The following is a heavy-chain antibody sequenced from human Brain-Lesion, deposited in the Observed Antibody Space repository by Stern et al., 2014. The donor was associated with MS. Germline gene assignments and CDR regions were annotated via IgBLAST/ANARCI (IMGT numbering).Heavy chain of an antibody. D-gene: IGHD6-19*01. CDR3: ATASVAGTVIDY. CDR1: GGSISSNNW. J-gene: IGHJ4*02. Sequence: VQLVESGPGLVKPGGPLSLTCVVSGGSISSNNWWCWVRQPPGRGVEWVGEIFHSGSTNYNPSLKSRVTISVDKPKNQFSLKLTSVTAADTAVYYCATASVAGTVIDYWGQGILVTVSS. V-gene: IGHV4-4*02. CDR2: IFHSGST.